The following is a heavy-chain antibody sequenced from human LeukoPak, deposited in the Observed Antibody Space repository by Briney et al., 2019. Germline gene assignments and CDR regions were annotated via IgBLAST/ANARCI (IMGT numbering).Heavy chain of an antibody. V-gene: IGHV1-8*01. D-gene: IGHD3-22*01. J-gene: IGHJ4*02. CDR3: ARADSGYYY. Sequence: ASVKVSCKASGYTFTSYDINWVRPATGQGLEWMGWMNPNSGNTGYAQKFQGRVTLTRNTSISTAYMELSSLRSEDSAVDCGARADSGYYYGGQGTLVTVSS. CDR2: MNPNSGNT. CDR1: GYTFTSYD.